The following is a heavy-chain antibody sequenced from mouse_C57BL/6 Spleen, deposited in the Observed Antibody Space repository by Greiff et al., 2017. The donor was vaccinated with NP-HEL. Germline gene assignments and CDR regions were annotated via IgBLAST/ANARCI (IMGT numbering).Heavy chain of an antibody. CDR2: IYPGDGDT. CDR3: ARGHYDYDGAWFAY. D-gene: IGHD2-4*01. CDR1: GYAFSSYW. J-gene: IGHJ3*01. Sequence: VQLQQSGAELVKPGASVKISCKASGYAFSSYWMNWVKQRPGKGLEWIGQIYPGDGDTNYNGKFKGKATLTADKSSSTAYMQLSSLTSEDSAVYFCARGHYDYDGAWFAYWGQGTLVTVSA. V-gene: IGHV1-80*01.